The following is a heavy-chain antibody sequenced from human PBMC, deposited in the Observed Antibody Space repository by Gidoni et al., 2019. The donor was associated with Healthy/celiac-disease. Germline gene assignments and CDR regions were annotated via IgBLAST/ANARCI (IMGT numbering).Heavy chain of an antibody. V-gene: IGHV4-31*03. CDR2: IYYSGST. J-gene: IGHJ5*02. CDR3: ARVRGFRSLSWFDP. CDR1: GGSISRGGYY. D-gene: IGHD3-10*01. Sequence: QLQLQESGPGLVKPSQTLSLTCTVSGGSISRGGYYWRWIRQPPGKGLEWIGYIYYSGSTYYNPSLKSRVTISVDTSKNQFSLKLSSVTAADTAVYYCARVRGFRSLSWFDPWGQGTLVTVSS.